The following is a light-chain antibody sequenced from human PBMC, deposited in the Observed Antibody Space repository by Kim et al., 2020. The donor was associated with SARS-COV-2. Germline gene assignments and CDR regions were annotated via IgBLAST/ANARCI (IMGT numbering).Light chain of an antibody. V-gene: IGKV1-39*01. Sequence: ASLGHRVTITCRASQSISSYFNWFQQKPGKAPKLLIYAASSLQSGVPSRFSGSGSGTDFTLTISSLQPEDSATYYCQQSFSSPPYTFGQGTKLEI. CDR3: QQSFSSPPYT. J-gene: IGKJ2*01. CDR1: QSISSY. CDR2: AAS.